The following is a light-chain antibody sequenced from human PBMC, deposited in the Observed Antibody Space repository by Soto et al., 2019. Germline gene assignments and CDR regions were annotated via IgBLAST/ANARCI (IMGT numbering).Light chain of an antibody. CDR2: GVS. J-gene: IGLJ1*01. CDR1: SSDIGSYNC. V-gene: IGLV2-14*03. Sequence: QSVLTQPASVSGSPGQSIAISCTGTSSDIGSYNCVSWYQQHPGKAPKLMIYGVSERPSGVSNRFSGSKSGNTASLTISGLQAEDEADYYCSSYTSSSTLDLFGTGTKVTVL. CDR3: SSYTSSSTLDL.